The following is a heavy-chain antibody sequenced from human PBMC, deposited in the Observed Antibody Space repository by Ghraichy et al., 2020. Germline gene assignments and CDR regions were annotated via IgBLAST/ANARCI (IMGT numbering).Heavy chain of an antibody. CDR1: GFTFSSYA. J-gene: IGHJ3*02. CDR3: AKEYEWELERGDHAFDI. V-gene: IGHV3-23*01. D-gene: IGHD1-26*01. CDR2: ISGSGGST. Sequence: GGSLRLSCAASGFTFSSYAMSWVRQAPGKGLEWVSAISGSGGSTYYADSVKGRFTISRDNSKNTLYLQMNSLRAEDTAVYYCAKEYEWELERGDHAFDIWGQGTMVTVSS.